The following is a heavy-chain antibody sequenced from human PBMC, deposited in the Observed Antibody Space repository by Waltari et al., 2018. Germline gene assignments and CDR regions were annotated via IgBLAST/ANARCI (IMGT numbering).Heavy chain of an antibody. CDR3: AKLVDAFDI. J-gene: IGHJ3*02. CDR1: GYTFTGYY. V-gene: IGHV1-2*02. D-gene: IGHD2-21*01. CDR2: INPNSGGT. Sequence: QVPLVQSGAEVKPPGASVQVPCKASGYTFTGYYRHWVRQAPGQGLEWMGWINPNSGGTNYAQKFQGRVTMTRDTSISTAYMELSRLRSDDTAVYYCAKLVDAFDIWGQGTMVTVSS.